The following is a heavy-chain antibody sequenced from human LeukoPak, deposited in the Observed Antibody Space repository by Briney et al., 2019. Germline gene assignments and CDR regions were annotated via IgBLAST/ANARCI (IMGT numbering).Heavy chain of an antibody. D-gene: IGHD3-10*01. CDR3: ARDLVKGIWFGRGNNWFDP. J-gene: IGHJ5*02. CDR1: GGTFSSYA. CDR2: IIPIFGTA. V-gene: IGHV1-69*13. Sequence: SVKVSCKASGGTFSSYAISWVRQAPGQGLGWMGGIIPIFGTANYAQKFQGRVTITADESTSTAYMELSSLRSEDTAVYYCARDLVKGIWFGRGNNWFDPWGQGTLVTVSS.